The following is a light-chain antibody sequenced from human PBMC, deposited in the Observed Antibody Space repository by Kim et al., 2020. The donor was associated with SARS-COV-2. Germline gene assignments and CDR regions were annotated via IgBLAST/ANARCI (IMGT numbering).Light chain of an antibody. CDR3: QQTHTVPPT. CDR2: ATS. CDR1: QGITNY. V-gene: IGKV1-27*01. J-gene: IGKJ2*01. Sequence: SASVGDRVTITCRADQGITNYFAWYQQRPGKAPKLLIYATSALHSGVPSRFSGSGSGTDFALTITSLKPEDSATYFCQQTHTVPPTFGQGTKLEI.